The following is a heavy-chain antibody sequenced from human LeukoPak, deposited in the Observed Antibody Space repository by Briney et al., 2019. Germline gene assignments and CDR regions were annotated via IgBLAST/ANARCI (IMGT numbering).Heavy chain of an antibody. V-gene: IGHV4-59*01. CDR2: IYYSGST. CDR1: GGSISSYY. CDR3: ARGSRSTSNWFDP. J-gene: IGHJ5*02. Sequence: PPETLSLTCTVSGGSISSYYWSWIRQPPGKGLEWIGYIYYSGSTNYNPSLKSRVTISVDTSKNQFSLKLSSVTAADTAVYYCARGSRSTSNWFDPWGQGTLVTVSS. D-gene: IGHD6-13*01.